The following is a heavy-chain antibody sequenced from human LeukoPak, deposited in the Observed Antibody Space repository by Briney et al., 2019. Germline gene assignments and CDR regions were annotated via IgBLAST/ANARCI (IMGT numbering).Heavy chain of an antibody. J-gene: IGHJ4*02. Sequence: SETLSLTCTVSGYSISSGYYWGWIRQPPGKGLEWIGSIYHSGSTYYNPSLKSRVTISVDTSKNQFSLKLTSVTAADTAVYYCARDAVVPASLLDYWGEGTLATVSS. D-gene: IGHD2-2*01. CDR1: GYSISSGYY. CDR2: IYHSGST. CDR3: ARDAVVPASLLDY. V-gene: IGHV4-38-2*02.